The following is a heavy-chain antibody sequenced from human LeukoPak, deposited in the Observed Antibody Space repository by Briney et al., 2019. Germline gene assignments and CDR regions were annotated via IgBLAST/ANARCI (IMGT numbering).Heavy chain of an antibody. J-gene: IGHJ4*02. D-gene: IGHD7-27*01. CDR2: ISSNGGST. Sequence: GGSLRLSCAASGFTFSSYAMHWVRQAPGKGLEYVSAISSNGGSTYYANSVKGRFTISRDNSKSTLYLQMGSLRAEDMAVYYCARVRGSLGYYFDYWGQGTLVTVSS. CDR1: GFTFSSYA. V-gene: IGHV3-64*01. CDR3: ARVRGSLGYYFDY.